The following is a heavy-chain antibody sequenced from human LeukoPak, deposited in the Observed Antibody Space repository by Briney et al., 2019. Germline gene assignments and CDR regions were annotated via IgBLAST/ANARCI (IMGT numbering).Heavy chain of an antibody. CDR1: GGSISSYY. CDR2: IHYSGST. Sequence: PSETLSLTCTVSGGSISSYYWSWIRQPPGKELEWIGYIHYSGSTNYNPSLKSRVTISVDTSKNQFSLKLSSVTAEDTAVYYCARGGAASLHYWGQGTLVTVSS. CDR3: ARGGAASLHY. V-gene: IGHV4-59*01. J-gene: IGHJ4*02. D-gene: IGHD6-13*01.